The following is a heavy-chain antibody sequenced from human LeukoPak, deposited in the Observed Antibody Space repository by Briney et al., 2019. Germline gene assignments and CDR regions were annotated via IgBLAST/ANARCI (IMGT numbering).Heavy chain of an antibody. D-gene: IGHD6-19*01. V-gene: IGHV3-30*18. CDR1: GFTFSSYG. CDR2: ISYDGSTK. J-gene: IGHJ4*02. Sequence: GGSLRLSCAASGFTFSSYGMHWVRQAPGKGLAWVALISYDGSTKYYADSVKGRFTISRDNSKNTLDLQMNSLRAEDTAVYYCAKERSSGTPDYWGQGTLVTVSS. CDR3: AKERSSGTPDY.